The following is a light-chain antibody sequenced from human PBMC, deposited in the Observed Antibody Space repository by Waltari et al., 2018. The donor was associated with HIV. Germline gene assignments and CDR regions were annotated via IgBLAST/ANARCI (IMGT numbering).Light chain of an antibody. CDR1: SSNIGSGYD. V-gene: IGLV1-40*01. CDR2: AAA. J-gene: IGLJ3*02. Sequence: QSVLTQPPSVSGAPGQRVTISCSGGSSNIGSGYDVHWYQQFPGTAPKVLIYAAANRPSGVPDRFSGSKSGYSASLVITGRQAEDDADYYGQSYDSSLSGWVFGGGTKLTGL. CDR3: QSYDSSLSGWV.